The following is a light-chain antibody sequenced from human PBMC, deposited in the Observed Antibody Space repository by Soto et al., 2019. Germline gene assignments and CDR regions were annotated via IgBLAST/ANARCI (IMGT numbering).Light chain of an antibody. J-gene: IGKJ2*01. V-gene: IGKV1-5*01. Sequence: DIQMTQSPSTLSASVGDRVTITCRASQSISSWLAWYQQKPGKAPKLLIYDASSLESGVPSRFSGSGSGTEFNLHISSLQPDDFANYYCQQYNSYSGYTFGQGTKLEIK. CDR3: QQYNSYSGYT. CDR1: QSISSW. CDR2: DAS.